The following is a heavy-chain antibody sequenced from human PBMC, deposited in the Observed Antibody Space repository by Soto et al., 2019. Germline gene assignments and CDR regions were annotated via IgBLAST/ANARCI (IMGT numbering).Heavy chain of an antibody. J-gene: IGHJ4*01. CDR1: GFSYSDYF. D-gene: IGHD2-15*01. Sequence: GESLKISYAASGFSYSDYFLSWRRKAPGKGREWDSYMGPYGNSTYYADSVKGRFNISRDDATKSLHLHMNSLRTGDMAVYNCARDNLIYCVYLGQG. V-gene: IGHV3-11*01. CDR2: MGPYGNST. CDR3: ARDNLIYCVY.